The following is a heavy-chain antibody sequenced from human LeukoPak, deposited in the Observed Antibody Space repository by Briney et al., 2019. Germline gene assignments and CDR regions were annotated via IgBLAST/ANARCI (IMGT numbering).Heavy chain of an antibody. D-gene: IGHD3-3*01. CDR3: ARDFSDFWSGYYDY. J-gene: IGHJ4*02. V-gene: IGHV3-21*01. CDR1: GFSFRSYH. Sequence: GGTLRLSCAASGFSFRSYHMSWVRQAPGKGLEWVSSISSSSSYIYSADSVKGRFTISRDNAKNSLYLQMNSLRAEDTAVYYCARDFSDFWSGYYDYRGQGTLVTVSS. CDR2: ISSSSSYI.